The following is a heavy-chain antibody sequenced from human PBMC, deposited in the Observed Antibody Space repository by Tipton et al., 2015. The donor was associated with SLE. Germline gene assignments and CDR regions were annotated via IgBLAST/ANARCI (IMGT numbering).Heavy chain of an antibody. V-gene: IGHV4-4*08. J-gene: IGHJ4*02. CDR3: ARGIAAAGYYFDY. CDR2: IYTSGST. D-gene: IGHD6-13*01. CDR1: GGSISSYY. Sequence: TLSLTCTVSGGSISSYYWSWIRQPPGKGLEWIGYIYTSGSTNCNPSLKSRVTISVDTSKNQFSLKLSSVTAADTAVYYCARGIAAAGYYFDYWGQGTLVTVSS.